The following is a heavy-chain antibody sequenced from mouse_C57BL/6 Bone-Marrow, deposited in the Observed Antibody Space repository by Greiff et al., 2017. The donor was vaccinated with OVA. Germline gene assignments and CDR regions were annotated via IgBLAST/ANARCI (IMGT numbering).Heavy chain of an antibody. Sequence: QVQLQQPGAELVKPGASVKLSCKASGYTFTSYWMQWVKQRPGQGLEWIGEIDPSDSYINYNQKFKGKATLTVDTSSSTAYMQLSSLTSEDSAVYYCARRYDSGVSPYWGQGTTLTVSS. CDR3: ARRYDSGVSPY. V-gene: IGHV1-50*01. J-gene: IGHJ2*01. D-gene: IGHD1-1*01. CDR2: IDPSDSYI. CDR1: GYTFTSYW.